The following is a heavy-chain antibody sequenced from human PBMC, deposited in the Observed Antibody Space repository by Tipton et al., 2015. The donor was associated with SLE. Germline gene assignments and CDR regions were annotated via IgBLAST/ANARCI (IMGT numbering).Heavy chain of an antibody. D-gene: IGHD2-15*01. CDR3: TVVAATKFLDP. CDR2: VFYSGGG. J-gene: IGHJ5*02. CDR1: NYSISSGYY. V-gene: IGHV4-38-2*01. Sequence: TLSLTCDVSNYSISSGYYWGWSRQPPGKGLEWIGRVFYSGGGYYNPHLRSRVTLSVDMSKNQFSLSLSSVTAADSAVYFCTVVAATKFLDPWGQGTLVTVFS.